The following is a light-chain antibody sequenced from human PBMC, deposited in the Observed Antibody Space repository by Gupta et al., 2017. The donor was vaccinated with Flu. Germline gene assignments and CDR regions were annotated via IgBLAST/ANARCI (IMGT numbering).Light chain of an antibody. J-gene: IGKJ4*01. Sequence: VMTQSPLSLPVTPGEPASISCRASQSRLYTNGYNYLNWYLQKPGQSPQLLISLTSNRASGVPDRFSGSGSGTDFTFKSSRVEAEDVGVDYGKQSLRDPITFGGGTKVEIK. V-gene: IGKV2-28*01. CDR3: KQSLRDPIT. CDR2: LTS. CDR1: QSRLYTNGYNY.